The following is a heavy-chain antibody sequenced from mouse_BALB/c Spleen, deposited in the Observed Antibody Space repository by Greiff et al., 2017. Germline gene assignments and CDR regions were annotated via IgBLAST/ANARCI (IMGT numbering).Heavy chain of an antibody. D-gene: IGHD1-1*01. Sequence: VQLQQSGAGLVKPGASVKLSCKASGYTFTEYIIHWVKQRSGQGLEWIGWFYPGSGSMKYNEKFKDKATLPADKSSSTVYMELSSLTSADSAVYFCSTPLGGSSLDYPMDYWGQGTSVTVSS. CDR1: GYTFTEYI. J-gene: IGHJ4*01. V-gene: IGHV1-62-2*01. CDR2: FYPGSGSM. CDR3: STPLGGSSLDYPMDY.